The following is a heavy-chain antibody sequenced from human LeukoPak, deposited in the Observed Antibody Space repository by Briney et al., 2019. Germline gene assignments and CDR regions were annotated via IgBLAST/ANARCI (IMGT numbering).Heavy chain of an antibody. Sequence: PSETLSLPCTVSGGSISSYYWTWIRQPPGKGLEWLGYIYDSGNTNYNPSLKSRVTISLDTSKNQFSLRLPSVTAADTAVYYCARNRVVAAPNFDYWGQGTLVTVFS. CDR1: GGSISSYY. D-gene: IGHD6-6*01. CDR2: IYDSGNT. J-gene: IGHJ4*02. V-gene: IGHV4-59*01. CDR3: ARNRVVAAPNFDY.